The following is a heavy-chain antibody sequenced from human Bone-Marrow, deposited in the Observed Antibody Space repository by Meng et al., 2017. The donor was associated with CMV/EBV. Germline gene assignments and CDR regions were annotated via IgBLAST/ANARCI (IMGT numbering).Heavy chain of an antibody. D-gene: IGHD6-19*01. Sequence: GESLKISCAASGFTFSSYSMNWVRQAPGKGLEWVSAISGSGGSTYYADSVKGRFTISRDNSKNTLYLQMNSLRAEDTAVYYCAKGAEQWLVRWVDYWGQGTLVTVSS. CDR1: GFTFSSYS. V-gene: IGHV3-23*01. CDR2: ISGSGGST. J-gene: IGHJ4*02. CDR3: AKGAEQWLVRWVDY.